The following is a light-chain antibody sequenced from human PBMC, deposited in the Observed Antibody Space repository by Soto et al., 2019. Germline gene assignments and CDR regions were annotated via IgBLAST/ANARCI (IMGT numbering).Light chain of an antibody. V-gene: IGKV3-15*01. CDR2: GAS. Sequence: EIVMTQSPATLSVSPGERASISCRASQSISTNLAWYQQKPGQAPRLLIYGASTMATGIPARFSGSGSGTEFTLTISSPQSEDFAVYYCQQYDKWPLTFGPGTKVDIE. CDR3: QQYDKWPLT. CDR1: QSISTN. J-gene: IGKJ3*01.